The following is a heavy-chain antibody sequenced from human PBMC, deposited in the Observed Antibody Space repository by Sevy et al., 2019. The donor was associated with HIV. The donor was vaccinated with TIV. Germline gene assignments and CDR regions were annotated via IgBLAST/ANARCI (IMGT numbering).Heavy chain of an antibody. V-gene: IGHV4-34*01. D-gene: IGHD3-3*01. CDR1: GGSFSGFY. Sequence: SETLSLTCAVYGGSFSGFYWTWIRQPPGKGLEWIGEINHIGSTTYNPSLKSRVAISVDTSKNQFSLKLSSVTAADTAVYYCARGQWELYYWGQGIQVTVSS. J-gene: IGHJ4*02. CDR3: ARGQWELYY. CDR2: INHIGST.